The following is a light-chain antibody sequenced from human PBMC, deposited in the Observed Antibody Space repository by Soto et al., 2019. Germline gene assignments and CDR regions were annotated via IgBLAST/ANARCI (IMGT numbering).Light chain of an antibody. CDR1: SSNIGTSS. J-gene: IGLJ1*01. CDR2: TTN. Sequence: QSVLTQPHSASGTPGQRVTISCSGISSNIGTSSVHWFQQLPGTAPKLLISTTNQRPSGVPERFSGSKSGTSASLAISGLQSEDEADYYCAAWDDSRNGHVLGTGPKVT. V-gene: IGLV1-44*01. CDR3: AAWDDSRNGHV.